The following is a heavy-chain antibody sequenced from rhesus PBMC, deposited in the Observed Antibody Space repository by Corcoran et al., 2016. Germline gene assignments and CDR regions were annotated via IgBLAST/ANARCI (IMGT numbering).Heavy chain of an antibody. V-gene: IGHV6-1*01. CDR3: ARRDTVTKYYFAY. CDR2: TYSRYKCSN. J-gene: IGHJ4*01. D-gene: IGHD4-23*01. Sequence: QVQLQESGPGLVKPSQTLSLTCAISGDSVSSNMATWNWIRQLPSRGLEWLGRTYSRYKCSNEYDQSVQNRISINPATSKTHFSLQLNSETPEDMAVYYCARRDTVTKYYFAYWGQGVRVTVSS. CDR1: GDSVSSNMAT.